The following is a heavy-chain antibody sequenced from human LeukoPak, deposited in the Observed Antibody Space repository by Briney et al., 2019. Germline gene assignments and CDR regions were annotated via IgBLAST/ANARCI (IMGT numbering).Heavy chain of an antibody. CDR3: ARKPVVVPVAYGGWFDP. V-gene: IGHV4-61*02. CDR2: IYTSGST. CDR1: GGSISSGSYY. Sequence: SQTLSLTCTVSGGSISSGSYYWSWIRQPAGKGLEWIGRIYTSGSTNYNPSLKSRVTISVDTSKNQFSLKLSSVTAADTAAYYCARKPVVVPVAYGGWFDPWGQGTLVTVSS. J-gene: IGHJ5*02. D-gene: IGHD2-2*01.